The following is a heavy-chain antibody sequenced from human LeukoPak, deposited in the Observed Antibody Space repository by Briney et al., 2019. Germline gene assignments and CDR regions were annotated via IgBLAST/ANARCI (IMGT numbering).Heavy chain of an antibody. CDR3: ARTGYYASGSSYYYGMDV. CDR1: GGSINTYY. D-gene: IGHD3-10*01. Sequence: PSETLSLTCTVSGGSINTYYWSWIRQPPGKGLEWIGYIFYSGSTNYNPSLESRVTISIDTSKNQFSLKVNSLTAADTAVYYCARTGYYASGSSYYYGMDVWGQGTTVTVSS. J-gene: IGHJ6*02. V-gene: IGHV4-59*08. CDR2: IFYSGST.